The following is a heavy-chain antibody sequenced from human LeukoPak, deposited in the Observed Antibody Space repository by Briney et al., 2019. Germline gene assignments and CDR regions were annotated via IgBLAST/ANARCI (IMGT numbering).Heavy chain of an antibody. J-gene: IGHJ4*02. CDR1: GFTFDDYA. CDR2: ISWNSGSI. V-gene: IGHV3-9*01. D-gene: IGHD6-13*01. CDR3: ASWYSSSWYSNYHFDY. Sequence: GGSLRLSCAASGFTFDDYAMHWVRQAPGKGLEWVSGISWNSGSIGYADSVKGRLTISRDNAKNSLYLQMNSLRAEDTALYYCASWYSSSWYSNYHFDYWGQGTLVTVSS.